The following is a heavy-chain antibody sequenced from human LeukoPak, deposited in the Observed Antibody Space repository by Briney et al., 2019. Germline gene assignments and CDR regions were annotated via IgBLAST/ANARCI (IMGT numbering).Heavy chain of an antibody. V-gene: IGHV3-30*18. Sequence: GGSLRLSCAASGFTFSSYGMHWVRQAPGKGLEWVAVISYDGSNKYYADSVKARFTISRDNSKNTLYLQMNSLRAEDTAVYYCAKDRDYGDYEFDYWGQGTLVTVSS. CDR2: ISYDGSNK. J-gene: IGHJ4*02. CDR1: GFTFSSYG. CDR3: AKDRDYGDYEFDY. D-gene: IGHD4-17*01.